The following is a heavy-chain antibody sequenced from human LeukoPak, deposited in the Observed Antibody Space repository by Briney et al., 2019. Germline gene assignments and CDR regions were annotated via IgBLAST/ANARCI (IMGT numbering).Heavy chain of an antibody. CDR1: GGYISSTSYY. Sequence: SETLSLTCTVSGGYISSTSYYWGWIRQPPGKGLEWIGSIYYSGRTYYNPSLKSRVTISVDTSKNQFSLKLSSVTAADTAVYYCARHGNPDEAAVYYFEYWGQGTLVTVSS. CDR3: ARHGNPDEAAVYYFEY. V-gene: IGHV4-39*01. CDR2: IYYSGRT. J-gene: IGHJ4*02. D-gene: IGHD2-15*01.